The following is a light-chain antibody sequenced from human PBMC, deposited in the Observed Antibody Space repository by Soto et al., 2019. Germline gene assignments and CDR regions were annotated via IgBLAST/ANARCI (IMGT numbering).Light chain of an antibody. Sequence: QSALTQPPSASGSPGQSVTISCTGTSSDVGGYNYVSWYQQHPGKAPKLMIYEVSKRPSGVPDRFSGSKSGNTASLTVYGLQAEDAADYFCSSYAGSNNFVVFGGGTKLTVL. V-gene: IGLV2-8*01. CDR2: EVS. CDR3: SSYAGSNNFVV. J-gene: IGLJ2*01. CDR1: SSDVGGYNY.